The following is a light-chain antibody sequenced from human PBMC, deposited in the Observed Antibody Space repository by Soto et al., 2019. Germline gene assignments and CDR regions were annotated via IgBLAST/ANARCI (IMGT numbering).Light chain of an antibody. J-gene: IGLJ1*01. CDR3: AAWDDGLNGSV. Sequence: QSVLTQPPSASGTPGQRVTISCSGSSSNIGRNTVNWYQQVPGTAPKLLIYNNNQRPSGVPDRFSGSKSGTSASLAIIGLQSEDEADYYRAAWDDGLNGSVFGAGTKVTVL. CDR2: NNN. CDR1: SSNIGRNT. V-gene: IGLV1-44*01.